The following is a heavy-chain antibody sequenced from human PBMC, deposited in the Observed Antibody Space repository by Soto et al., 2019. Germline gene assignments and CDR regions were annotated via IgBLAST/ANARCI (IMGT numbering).Heavy chain of an antibody. V-gene: IGHV3-33*01. J-gene: IGHJ6*02. CDR3: ARDEGLGVNYYYYGMDV. Sequence: QVQLVESGGGVVQPGRSLRLSCAASGFTFSSYGMHWVRQAPGKGLEWVAVIWYDGSNKYYADSVKGRFTISRDNSKNSLSRQVNSLRAEDTAVYYCARDEGLGVNYYYYGMDVWGQGTTVTVSS. CDR1: GFTFSSYG. CDR2: IWYDGSNK. D-gene: IGHD3-10*01.